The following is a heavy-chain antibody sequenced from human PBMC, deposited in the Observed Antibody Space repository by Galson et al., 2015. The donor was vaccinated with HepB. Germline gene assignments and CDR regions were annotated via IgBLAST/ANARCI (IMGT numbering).Heavy chain of an antibody. Sequence: LRLSCAASGFTFSSYGMHWVRQAPGKGLEWVAVISYDGSNKYYADSVKGRFTISRDNSKNTLYLQMNSLRAEDTAVYYCAKDLGIRFLESRLYYYYGMDVWGQGTTVTVSS. D-gene: IGHD3-3*01. V-gene: IGHV3-30*18. CDR2: ISYDGSNK. CDR1: GFTFSSYG. CDR3: AKDLGIRFLESRLYYYYGMDV. J-gene: IGHJ6*02.